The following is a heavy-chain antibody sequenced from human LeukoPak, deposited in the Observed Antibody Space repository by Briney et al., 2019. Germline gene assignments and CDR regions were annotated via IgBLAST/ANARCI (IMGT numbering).Heavy chain of an antibody. J-gene: IGHJ4*02. CDR1: GYTFTSYY. V-gene: IGHV1-46*01. CDR3: ASSHYYDSSGYYYQHLDY. D-gene: IGHD3-22*01. Sequence: ASVKVSCKASGYTFTSYYMHWVRQAPRQGLEWMGIINPSGGSTSYAQKFQGRVTMTRDTSTSTVYMELSSLRSEDTAVYYCASSHYYDSSGYYYQHLDYWGQGTLVTVSS. CDR2: INPSGGST.